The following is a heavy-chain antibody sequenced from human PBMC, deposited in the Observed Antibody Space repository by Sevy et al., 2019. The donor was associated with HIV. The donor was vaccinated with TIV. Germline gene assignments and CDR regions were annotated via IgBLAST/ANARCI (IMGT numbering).Heavy chain of an antibody. CDR3: ARVNGGCSSTSCFAWGGVTNAFDI. D-gene: IGHD2-2*01. CDR1: GFTFSSYA. Sequence: GGCLRLSCAASGFTFSSYAMHWVRQAPGKGLEWVAVISYDGSNKYYTDDVKGRFTISRDNSKNTLYLQMNSLRAEDTAVYYCARVNGGCSSTSCFAWGGVTNAFDIWGQGTMVTVSS. CDR2: ISYDGSNK. J-gene: IGHJ3*02. V-gene: IGHV3-30-3*01.